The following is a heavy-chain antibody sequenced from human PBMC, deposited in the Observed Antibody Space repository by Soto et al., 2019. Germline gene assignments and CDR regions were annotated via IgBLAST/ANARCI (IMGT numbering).Heavy chain of an antibody. CDR3: AINVGVDTAMGPAHYYYYYGMDV. CDR2: IIPIFGTA. J-gene: IGHJ6*02. Sequence: ASVKVSCKASGGTFSSYAISWVRQAPGQGLEWMGGIIPIFGTANYAQKFQGRVTITADESTSTAYMELSSLRSEDTAVYYCAINVGVDTAMGPAHYYYYYGMDVWGQGTTVTVSS. D-gene: IGHD5-18*01. V-gene: IGHV1-69*13. CDR1: GGTFSSYA.